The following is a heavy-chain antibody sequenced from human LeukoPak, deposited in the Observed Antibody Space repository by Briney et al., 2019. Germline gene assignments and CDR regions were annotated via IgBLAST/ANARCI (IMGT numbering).Heavy chain of an antibody. CDR1: GFTFSSYG. Sequence: PGRSLRLSCAASGFTFSSYGMHWVRQAPGKGLEWVGRIKTKTDGGTPDYAAPVKGRFTISRDDSRNTLYLQMNSLKTEDTAVYYCTTYRVGEQWMIPNYWGQGTLVTVSS. CDR3: TTYRVGEQWMIPNY. V-gene: IGHV3-15*01. CDR2: IKTKTDGGTP. J-gene: IGHJ4*02. D-gene: IGHD6-19*01.